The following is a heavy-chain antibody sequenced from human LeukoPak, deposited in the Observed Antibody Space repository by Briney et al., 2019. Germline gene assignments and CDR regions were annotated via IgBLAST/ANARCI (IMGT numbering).Heavy chain of an antibody. CDR1: GGSIGSSNW. CDR3: ARRGIAAAGTVAFDI. D-gene: IGHD6-13*01. V-gene: IGHV4-4*02. CDR2: IYHSGST. J-gene: IGHJ3*02. Sequence: KSSETLSLTCAVSGGSIGSSNWWSWVRQPPGQGLEWIGEIYHSGSTNYNPSLKSRVTISVDKSKNQFSLKLSSVTAADTAVYYCARRGIAAAGTVAFDIWGQGTMVTVSS.